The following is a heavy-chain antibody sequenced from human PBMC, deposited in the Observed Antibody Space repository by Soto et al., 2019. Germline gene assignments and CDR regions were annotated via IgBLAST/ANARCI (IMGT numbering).Heavy chain of an antibody. J-gene: IGHJ3*02. CDR2: ISGSGGST. CDR1: GFTFSSYA. Sequence: QLGGPLRLSCAASGFTFSSYAMSWVRQAPGKGLEWVSAISGSGGSTYYADSVKGRFTISRDNSKNTLYLQMNSLRAEDTAVYYCAKVAIAVAGSVMGAFDIWGQGTMVTVSS. D-gene: IGHD6-19*01. V-gene: IGHV3-23*01. CDR3: AKVAIAVAGSVMGAFDI.